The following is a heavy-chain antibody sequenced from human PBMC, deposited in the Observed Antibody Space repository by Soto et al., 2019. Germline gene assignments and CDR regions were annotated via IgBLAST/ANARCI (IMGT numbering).Heavy chain of an antibody. V-gene: IGHV3-11*06. D-gene: IGHD3-3*01. CDR3: ARDSYDLGDFDY. J-gene: IGHJ4*02. CDR2: ISSSSSYT. CDR1: GFTFSDYY. Sequence: PGGSLRLSCAASGFTFSDYYMSWIRQAPGKGLEWVSYISSSSSYTNYADSVKGRFTISRDNAKNSLYLQMNSLRAEDTAVYYCARDSYDLGDFDYWGQGTLVTVSS.